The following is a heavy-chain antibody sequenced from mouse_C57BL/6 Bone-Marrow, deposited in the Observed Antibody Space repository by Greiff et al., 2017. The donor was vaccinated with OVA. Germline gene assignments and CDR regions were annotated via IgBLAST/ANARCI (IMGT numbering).Heavy chain of an antibody. J-gene: IGHJ2*01. CDR2: IDPSDSYT. V-gene: IGHV1-59*01. D-gene: IGHD2-3*01. CDR3: AIKSRDGYYHWGFDY. CDR1: GYTFTSYW. Sequence: QVQLKQPGAELVRPGTSVKLSCKASGYTFTSYWMHWVKQRPGQGLEWIGVIDPSDSYTNYNQKFKGKATLTVDTSSSTAYMQLSSLTSEDSAVYYCAIKSRDGYYHWGFDYWGQGTTLTVSS.